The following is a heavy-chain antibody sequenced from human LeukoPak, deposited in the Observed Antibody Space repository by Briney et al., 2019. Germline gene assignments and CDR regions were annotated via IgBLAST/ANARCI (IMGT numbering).Heavy chain of an antibody. D-gene: IGHD3-22*01. Sequence: GGSLRLSCAASGFTFSSYGMHWVRQAPGKGLAWVAVIWYDGSNKYYADSVKGRFTISRDNSKNTLYLQMNSLRAEDTAVYYCAKDSYYYDSSGSFDYWGQGTLVTVSS. J-gene: IGHJ4*02. CDR3: AKDSYYYDSSGSFDY. V-gene: IGHV3-33*06. CDR1: GFTFSSYG. CDR2: IWYDGSNK.